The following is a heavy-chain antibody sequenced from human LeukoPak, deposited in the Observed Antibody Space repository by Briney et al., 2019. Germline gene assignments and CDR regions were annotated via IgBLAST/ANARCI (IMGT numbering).Heavy chain of an antibody. CDR1: GYSISSGYY. CDR2: IYHSGST. V-gene: IGHV4-38-2*02. Sequence: SETLSLTCTVSGYSISSGYYWGWIRQPPGKGLEWIGSIYHSGSTYYNPSLKSRVTISVDTSKNQFSLKLSSVTAADTAVYYCARLGGYSYGLYYFDYWGQGTLVTVSS. J-gene: IGHJ4*02. D-gene: IGHD5-18*01. CDR3: ARLGGYSYGLYYFDY.